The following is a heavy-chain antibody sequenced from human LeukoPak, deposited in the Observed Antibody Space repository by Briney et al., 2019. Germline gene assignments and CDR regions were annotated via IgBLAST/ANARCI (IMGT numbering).Heavy chain of an antibody. CDR3: ASKVTAIDAFDI. J-gene: IGHJ3*02. CDR1: GGSVSSGSYY. V-gene: IGHV4-61*01. D-gene: IGHD2-21*02. CDR2: IYYSGST. Sequence: PSETLSLTCTVSGGSVSSGSYYWSWIRQPPGKGLDWIGYIYYSGSTNYNPSLKSRVTISVDTSKNQFSLKLSSVTAADTAVYYCASKVTAIDAFDIWGQGTMVTVSS.